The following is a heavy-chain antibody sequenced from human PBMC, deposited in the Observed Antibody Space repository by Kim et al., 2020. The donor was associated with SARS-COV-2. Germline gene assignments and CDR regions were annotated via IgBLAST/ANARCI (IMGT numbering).Heavy chain of an antibody. CDR3: AREHILTGYYNGVFDY. Sequence: LQSRSTLSVDTSKNQFSLKLSSVTAADTAVYYCAREHILTGYYNGVFDYWGQGTLVTVSS. J-gene: IGHJ4*02. D-gene: IGHD3-9*01. V-gene: IGHV4-59*01.